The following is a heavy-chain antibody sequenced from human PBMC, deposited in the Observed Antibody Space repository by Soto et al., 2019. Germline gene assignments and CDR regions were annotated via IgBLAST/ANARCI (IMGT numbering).Heavy chain of an antibody. D-gene: IGHD3-10*01. Sequence: QITLKESGPTLVKPTQTLTLTCTFSGFSLSTSGVGVGWIRQPPGKALEWLALIYWDAAKRYSPSLKSRLTIPKDTSKNQVVLTMTNMDPVDTATYSCAHCLYYYGSGSYYNGGISDYWGHGTLVTFSS. CDR1: GFSLSTSGVG. CDR3: AHCLYYYGSGSYYNGGISDY. V-gene: IGHV2-5*02. CDR2: IYWDAAK. J-gene: IGHJ4*01.